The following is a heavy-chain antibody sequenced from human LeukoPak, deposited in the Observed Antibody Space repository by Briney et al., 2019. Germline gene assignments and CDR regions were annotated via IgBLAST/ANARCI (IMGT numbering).Heavy chain of an antibody. Sequence: GGSLRLSCAASGFTVTSNYMTWVRQAPGKGLEWVSSITGSSDFMSYADSVKGRFTISRDNARDSLYLQMNSLRAEDTAVYYCYGANAEHWGQGTLVTVSS. CDR1: GFTVTSNY. CDR2: ITGSSDFM. J-gene: IGHJ1*01. D-gene: IGHD4-23*01. V-gene: IGHV3-21*06. CDR3: YGANAEH.